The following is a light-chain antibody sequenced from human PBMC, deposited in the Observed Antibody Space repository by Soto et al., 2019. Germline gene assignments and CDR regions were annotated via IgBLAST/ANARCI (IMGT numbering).Light chain of an antibody. CDR3: QQRSDWPPT. CDR2: DAS. Sequence: EIVLTQSPATLSLSPGERATLSCRASQSVSSFLAWYQQKPGQAPMLLIYDASNRATGIPARFSGSGSGTDFTLTISSLEPEDYAIYYCQQRSDWPPTFGGGTEVEIK. V-gene: IGKV3-11*01. J-gene: IGKJ4*01. CDR1: QSVSSF.